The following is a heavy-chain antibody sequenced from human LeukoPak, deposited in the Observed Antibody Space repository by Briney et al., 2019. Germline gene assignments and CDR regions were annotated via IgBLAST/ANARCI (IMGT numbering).Heavy chain of an antibody. J-gene: IGHJ4*02. D-gene: IGHD4-23*01. CDR1: GYTFRSYG. CDR2: IHPNSGKT. V-gene: IGHV1-8*01. Sequence: ASVKVSCKASGYTFRSYGINWVRQAPGQGLEWVGWIHPNSGKTGYAQKFQGRVTMTRDTPTETAFMELSSLKFDDTAIFYCARGHYGGNRYFDIWGQGTLVTVSS. CDR3: ARGHYGGNRYFDI.